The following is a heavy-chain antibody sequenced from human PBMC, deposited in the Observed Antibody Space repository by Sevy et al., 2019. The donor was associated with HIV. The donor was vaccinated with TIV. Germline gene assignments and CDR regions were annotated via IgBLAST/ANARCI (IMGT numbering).Heavy chain of an antibody. CDR3: ARDHHYDCWSGYQTTGEFDY. D-gene: IGHD3-3*01. Sequence: ASVKVSCKASGYTFTSYGISWVRQAPGQGLEWMGWISAYNGNTNYAQKLQGRVTMTTDTSTSTAYMELRSLRSDDTAVYYCARDHHYDCWSGYQTTGEFDYWGQGTLVTVSS. CDR2: ISAYNGNT. J-gene: IGHJ4*02. V-gene: IGHV1-18*01. CDR1: GYTFTSYG.